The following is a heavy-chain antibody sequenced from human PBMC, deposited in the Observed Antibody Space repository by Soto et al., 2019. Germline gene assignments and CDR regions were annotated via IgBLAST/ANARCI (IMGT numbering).Heavy chain of an antibody. J-gene: IGHJ6*02. CDR3: AKDEVLVVAVARDYYGMDV. D-gene: IGHD2-15*01. CDR2: ISYDGNNK. Sequence: PGGSLGLSCAASGFTFSSYGMHWVRQAPGKGLEWVAVISYDGNNKYYADSVKGRFTISRDNSKNTLYLQMNSLRAEDTAVYYCAKDEVLVVAVARDYYGMDVWGQGTTVTVSS. V-gene: IGHV3-30*18. CDR1: GFTFSSYG.